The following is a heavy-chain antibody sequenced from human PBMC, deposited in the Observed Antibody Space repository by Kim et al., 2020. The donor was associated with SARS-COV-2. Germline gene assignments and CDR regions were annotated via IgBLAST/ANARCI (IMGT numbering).Heavy chain of an antibody. CDR1: GFTFINAW. CDR3: TTDLDFWSGIPPDP. D-gene: IGHD3-3*01. Sequence: LSLTCAASGFTFINAWMGWVRQAPGKGLEWVGRLKSKTDGGTTDYAAPVKGRFTISRDDSKNTLYLQMNSLKTEDTAVYYCTTDLDFWSGIPPDPWGQGTLVTVSS. V-gene: IGHV3-15*01. J-gene: IGHJ5*02. CDR2: LKSKTDGGTT.